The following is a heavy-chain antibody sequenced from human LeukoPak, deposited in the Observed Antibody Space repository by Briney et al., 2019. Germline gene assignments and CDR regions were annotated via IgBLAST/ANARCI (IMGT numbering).Heavy chain of an antibody. D-gene: IGHD3-10*01. V-gene: IGHV1-2*02. CDR3: ARVYGSGSTYYYYYYGMDV. Sequence: ASVKVSCKASGYTFTGYYMRWVRQAPGQGLEWMGWINPNSGGTNYAQKFQGRVTMTRDTSISTAYMELSRLRSDDTAVYYCARVYGSGSTYYYYYYGMDVWGQGTTVTVSS. J-gene: IGHJ6*02. CDR1: GYTFTGYY. CDR2: INPNSGGT.